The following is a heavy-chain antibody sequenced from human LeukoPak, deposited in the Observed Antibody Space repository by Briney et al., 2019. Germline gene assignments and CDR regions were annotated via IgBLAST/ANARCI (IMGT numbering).Heavy chain of an antibody. CDR1: GFTFSSYS. J-gene: IGHJ4*02. CDR2: ISSSSSYI. V-gene: IGHV3-21*01. D-gene: IGHD2-21*02. CDR3: ARLQVTAIDY. Sequence: PGGSLRLSCAASGFTFSSYSMNWVRQAPGKGLEWVSSISSSSSYIYYADSVKGRFTISRDNAKNSPYLQMNSLRAEDTAVYYCARLQVTAIDYWGQGTLVTVSS.